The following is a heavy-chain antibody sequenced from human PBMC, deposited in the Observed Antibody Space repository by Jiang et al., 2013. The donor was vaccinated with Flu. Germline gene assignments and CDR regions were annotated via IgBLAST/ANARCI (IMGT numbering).Heavy chain of an antibody. CDR3: ARAGQRDNDGWYYRIMDFDH. D-gene: IGHD6-19*01. V-gene: IGHV1-18*04. CDR1: GYTFTTYG. Sequence: SGYTFTTYGITWVRQAPGQGLEWVGWSSAYNNDTYYSEDFQGRLTMTTDTSTSTAYLEVRSLTSADTAIYYCARAGQRDNDGWYYRIMDFDHWGQGTLVTVSS. J-gene: IGHJ4*02. CDR2: SSAYNNDT.